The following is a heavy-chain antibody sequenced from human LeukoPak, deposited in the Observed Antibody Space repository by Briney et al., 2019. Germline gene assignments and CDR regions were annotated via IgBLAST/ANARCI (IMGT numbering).Heavy chain of an antibody. CDR2: ISGSGGST. V-gene: IGHV3-23*01. Sequence: PGGSLRLSCAASGFTFSSYAMSWVRQAPGKGLEWVSAISGSGGSTYYADSVKGRFTISRDNAKNSLYLQMNSLRAEDTAVYYCAREPYGSGSYYYYYYMDVWGKGTTVTISS. CDR3: AREPYGSGSYYYYYYMDV. D-gene: IGHD3-10*01. J-gene: IGHJ6*03. CDR1: GFTFSSYA.